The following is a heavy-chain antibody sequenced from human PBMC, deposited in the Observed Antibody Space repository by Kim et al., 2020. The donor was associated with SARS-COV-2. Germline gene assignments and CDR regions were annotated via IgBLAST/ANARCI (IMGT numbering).Heavy chain of an antibody. CDR2: IYYSGST. Sequence: SETLSLTCTVSGGSISSYYWSWIRQPPGKGLEWIGYIYYSGSTNYNPSLKSRVTISVDTSKNQFSLKLSSVTAADTAVYYCARESGLLWFGELSSGWFDPWGQGTLVTVSS. CDR1: GGSISSYY. V-gene: IGHV4-59*01. J-gene: IGHJ5*02. CDR3: ARESGLLWFGELSSGWFDP. D-gene: IGHD3-10*01.